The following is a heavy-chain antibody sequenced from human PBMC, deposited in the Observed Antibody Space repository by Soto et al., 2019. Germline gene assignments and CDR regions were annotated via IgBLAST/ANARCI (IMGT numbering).Heavy chain of an antibody. CDR1: GGSISSSSYY. CDR3: ARQYRLFDP. D-gene: IGHD2-2*01. J-gene: IGHJ5*02. Sequence: QLQLQESGPGLVKPSETLSLTCTVSGGSISSSSYYWGWIRQPPGKGLEWIGSIYYNGITYYNPALKSRVTISVDTSKNQFSVKLSSVTAADTAVYYCARQYRLFDPWGQGTLVTVSS. V-gene: IGHV4-39*01. CDR2: IYYNGIT.